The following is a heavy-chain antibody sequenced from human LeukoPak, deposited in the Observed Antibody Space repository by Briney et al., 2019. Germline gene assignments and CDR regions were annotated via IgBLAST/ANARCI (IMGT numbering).Heavy chain of an antibody. CDR3: ARVTSRYSYGPRNPFDI. Sequence: SVKVSCKASGGTFSSYAISWVRQTPGQGLEWMGGIIPIFGTANYAQKFQGRVTITADESTSTAYMELRRLRSDDTAMYYCARVTSRYSYGPRNPFDIWGQGTMVTVSS. D-gene: IGHD5-18*01. CDR2: IIPIFGTA. V-gene: IGHV1-69*13. J-gene: IGHJ3*02. CDR1: GGTFSSYA.